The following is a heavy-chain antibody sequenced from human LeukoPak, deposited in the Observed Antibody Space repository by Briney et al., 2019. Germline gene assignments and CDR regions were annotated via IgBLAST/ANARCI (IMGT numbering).Heavy chain of an antibody. CDR3: ARHAKFSPEMVVAATIFDY. Sequence: ASVKVSCKASGYTFTGYSINWVRQAPGQGLEFMGWVNTNTGNPTYAQGFTGRFVFSLDTSVTTAYLQISSLKAEDTAMYYCARHAKFSPEMVVAATIFDYWGQGTLVTVSS. V-gene: IGHV7-4-1*02. CDR1: GYTFTGYS. D-gene: IGHD2-15*01. CDR2: VNTNTGNP. J-gene: IGHJ4*02.